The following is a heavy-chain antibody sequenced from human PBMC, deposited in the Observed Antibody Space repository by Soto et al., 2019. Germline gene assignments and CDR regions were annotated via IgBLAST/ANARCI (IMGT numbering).Heavy chain of an antibody. Sequence: KVSCAASGVTFSGSAMHWVRRAFGKGLEGVGRIRNKANSYATAYAASVKGSFTISRDASKNTADLTMSSLKPADTAVYYCTRHPRPRIAARNSDALAIWGQGAMVTVS. J-gene: IGHJ3*02. V-gene: IGHV3-73*01. CDR2: IRNKANSYAT. CDR3: TRHPRPRIAARNSDALAI. CDR1: GVTFSGSA. D-gene: IGHD6-6*01.